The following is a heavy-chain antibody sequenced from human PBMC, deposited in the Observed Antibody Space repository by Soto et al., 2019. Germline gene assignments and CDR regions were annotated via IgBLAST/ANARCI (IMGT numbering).Heavy chain of an antibody. D-gene: IGHD3-22*01. Sequence: PGESLKSSCQASGYKFIDYWIGWVRQVPGKGLEWMGSFYPGDFDIKYSPSFRGQVTISVDKSTTTAYLQWSSLKDSDTAMYYCARASGGEYYDSRQYYYSYWGQGTLVTVSS. V-gene: IGHV5-51*01. CDR3: ARASGGEYYDSRQYYYSY. CDR1: GYKFIDYW. J-gene: IGHJ4*02. CDR2: FYPGDFDI.